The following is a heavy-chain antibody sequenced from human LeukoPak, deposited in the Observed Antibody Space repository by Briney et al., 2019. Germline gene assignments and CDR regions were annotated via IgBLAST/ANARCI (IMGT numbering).Heavy chain of an antibody. V-gene: IGHV4-59*01. CDR1: GGSISSYY. D-gene: IGHD3-10*01. CDR2: IYYSGST. J-gene: IGHJ5*02. CDR3: AREGGYGELSQRYNWFDP. Sequence: SETLSLTCTVSGGSISSYYWSWIRQPPGKGLEWIGYIYYSGSTNYNPSLKSRVTISVDTSKNQFSLKLSSVTAADTAVYYCAREGGYGELSQRYNWFDPWGQGTLVTVSS.